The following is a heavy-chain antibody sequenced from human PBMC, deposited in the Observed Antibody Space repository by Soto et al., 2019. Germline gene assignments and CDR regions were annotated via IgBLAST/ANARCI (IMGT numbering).Heavy chain of an antibody. J-gene: IGHJ4*02. V-gene: IGHV2-5*02. D-gene: IGHD6-19*01. CDR1: GFSLTTSGVS. Sequence: GSGPTLVNPKQTLTVTCTFSGFSLTTSGVSVAWIRQPPGKALQWLALIYWDDNKRYNPFLKTRLTITKDASKNQVVLAMTDMDPMDTATFYCAHRQANYSSGFPPFDYWGQGTLVTVSS. CDR2: IYWDDNK. CDR3: AHRQANYSSGFPPFDY.